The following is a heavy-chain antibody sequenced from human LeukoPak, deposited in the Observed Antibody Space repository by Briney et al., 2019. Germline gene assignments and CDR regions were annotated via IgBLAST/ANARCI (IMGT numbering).Heavy chain of an antibody. D-gene: IGHD4-23*01. Sequence: SETLSLTCTVSGGPISSSSYYWSWIRQPPGKGLEWIGEINHSGSTNYNPSLKSRVTISVDTSKNQFSLKLSSVTAADTAVYYCARVRGGTSSYYYYYGMDVWGQGTTVTVSS. CDR3: ARVRGGTSSYYYYYGMDV. V-gene: IGHV4-39*07. J-gene: IGHJ6*02. CDR1: GGPISSSSYY. CDR2: INHSGST.